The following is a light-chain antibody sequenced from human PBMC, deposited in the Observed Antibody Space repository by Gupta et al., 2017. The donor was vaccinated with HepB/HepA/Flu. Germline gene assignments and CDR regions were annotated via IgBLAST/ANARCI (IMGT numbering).Light chain of an antibody. V-gene: IGLV2-23*02. Sequence: SARTQPASVSGSPGQSITISCTGTSSDVGSYNLVSWYQQHPGKAPKLIIYEVSKRPSGVSNRFSGSKSGNTASLTISGLQAEDEADYYCCSYEGSRTCDVFGTGTKLTVL. CDR1: SSDVGSYNL. CDR2: EVS. J-gene: IGLJ1*01. CDR3: CSYEGSRTCDV.